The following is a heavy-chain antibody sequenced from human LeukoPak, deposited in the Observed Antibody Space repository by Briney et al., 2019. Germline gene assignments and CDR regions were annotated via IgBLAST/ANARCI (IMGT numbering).Heavy chain of an antibody. CDR1: GGTFSSYA. J-gene: IGHJ4*02. CDR2: IIPIFGTA. CDR3: ARDSVWGQSSSWYHGLDY. V-gene: IGHV1-69*06. Sequence: SVKVSCKASGGTFSSYAISWVRQAPGQGLEWMGGIIPIFGTANYAQKFQGRVTITADKSTSTAYVELSSLRSEDTAVYYCARDSVWGQSSSWYHGLDYWGQGTLVTVSS. D-gene: IGHD6-13*01.